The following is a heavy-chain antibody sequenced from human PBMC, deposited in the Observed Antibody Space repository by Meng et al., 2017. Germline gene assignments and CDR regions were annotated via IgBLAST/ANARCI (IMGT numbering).Heavy chain of an antibody. J-gene: IGHJ4*02. CDR1: RYTFDSYY. CDR3: AREKYYYDSSGLEDY. CDR2: INPSGGST. V-gene: IGHV1-46*02. Sequence: VPRGQSGLEWRKPGPYVSISCQASRYTFDSYYMHWVRQAPGQGLEWMGIINPSGGSTRYAQKFQGRVTMTRDTSTSTVYMELSSLRSEDTAVYYCAREKYYYDSSGLEDYWGQGTLVTVSS. D-gene: IGHD3-22*01.